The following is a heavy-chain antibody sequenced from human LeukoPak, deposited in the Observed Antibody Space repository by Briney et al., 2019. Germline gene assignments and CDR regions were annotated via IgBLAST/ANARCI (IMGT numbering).Heavy chain of an antibody. V-gene: IGHV1-18*01. CDR1: GYTFASYG. J-gene: IGHJ4*02. D-gene: IGHD6-13*01. Sequence: ASVKVSCKASGYTFASYGISWVRQAPGQGLEWMGWISAYNGNTNYAQKLQGRATMTTDTSTSTAYMELRSLRSDDTAVYYCARRAAAGSFDYWGQGTLVTVSS. CDR3: ARRAAAGSFDY. CDR2: ISAYNGNT.